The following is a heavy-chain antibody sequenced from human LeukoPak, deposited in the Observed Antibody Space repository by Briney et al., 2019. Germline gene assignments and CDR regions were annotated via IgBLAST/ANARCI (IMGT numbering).Heavy chain of an antibody. J-gene: IGHJ3*02. CDR3: ARGGFSAMGDDAFDI. D-gene: IGHD5-18*01. V-gene: IGHV1-8*03. CDR2: MNPNSGNT. CDR1: GYTFTSYD. Sequence: ASVKVSCKASGYTFTSYDINWVRQATGQGLEWMGWMNPNSGNTGYAQKFQGRVTITRNTSISTAYMERSSLRSEDTAVYYCARGGFSAMGDDAFDIWGQGTMVTVSS.